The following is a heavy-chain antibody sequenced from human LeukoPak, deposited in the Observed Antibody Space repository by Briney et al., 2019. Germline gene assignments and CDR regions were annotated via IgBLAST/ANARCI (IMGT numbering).Heavy chain of an antibody. Sequence: PGGSLRLSCAASGFTFRTYTMNWFRQAPGKGLEWVSSISNIGNHIYYADSVKGRFTISRDNAKNTLYLQMNSLRAEDTAVYYCAKDLIDSYDYVWGSYRLPLDYWGQGTLVTVSS. D-gene: IGHD3-16*02. CDR3: AKDLIDSYDYVWGSYRLPLDY. V-gene: IGHV3-21*04. CDR1: GFTFRTYT. J-gene: IGHJ4*02. CDR2: ISNIGNHI.